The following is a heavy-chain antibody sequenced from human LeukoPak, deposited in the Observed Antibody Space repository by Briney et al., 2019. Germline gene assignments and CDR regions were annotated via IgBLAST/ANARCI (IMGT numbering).Heavy chain of an antibody. Sequence: GGSLRLSCAASGFTVSSNYMSWVRQAPGKGLEWVSVIYSGGSTYYADSVKGRFTISRDNSKNTLYLRMNSLRAEDMAVYYCARGRPLDYDSSGYYRDAFDIWGQGTMVTVSS. D-gene: IGHD3-22*01. V-gene: IGHV3-53*01. J-gene: IGHJ3*02. CDR2: IYSGGST. CDR1: GFTVSSNY. CDR3: ARGRPLDYDSSGYYRDAFDI.